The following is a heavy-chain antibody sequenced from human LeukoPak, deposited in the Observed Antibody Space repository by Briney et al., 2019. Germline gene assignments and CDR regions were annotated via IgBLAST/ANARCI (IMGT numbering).Heavy chain of an antibody. D-gene: IGHD6-19*01. V-gene: IGHV4-59*01. CDR3: ARGNSIAVAGNY. CDR2: IYYSGST. CDR1: DGSISSYY. Sequence: SETLSLTCTVSDGSISSYYWSWIRQPPGKGLEWIGYIYYSGSTNYNPSLKSRVTISVDTSKNQFSLKLSSVTAADTAVYYCARGNSIAVAGNYWGQGTLVTVSS. J-gene: IGHJ4*02.